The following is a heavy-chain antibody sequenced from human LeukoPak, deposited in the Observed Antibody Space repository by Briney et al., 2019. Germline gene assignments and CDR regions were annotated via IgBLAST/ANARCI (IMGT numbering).Heavy chain of an antibody. CDR3: ARTEGKQQQLPYYYYYMDV. V-gene: IGHV1-18*01. Sequence: ASVKVSCKASGYTFTSYGISWVRQAPGQGLEWMGWTSAYNGNTNYAQKLQGRVTMTTDTSTSTAYMELRSLRSDDTAVYYCARTEGKQQQLPYYYYYMDVWGKGTTVTVSS. CDR1: GYTFTSYG. D-gene: IGHD6-13*01. CDR2: TSAYNGNT. J-gene: IGHJ6*03.